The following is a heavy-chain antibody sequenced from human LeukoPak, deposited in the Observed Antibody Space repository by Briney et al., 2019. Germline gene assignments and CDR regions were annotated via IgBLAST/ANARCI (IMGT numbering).Heavy chain of an antibody. CDR3: ARDLSGLSAFEI. D-gene: IGHD5-12*01. J-gene: IGHJ3*02. CDR1: GGTFSNYA. Sequence: SVKVSCKASGGTFSNYAIGWVRQAPGQGLEWMGGVIPIFSTANYAQKFQGRVTITADRSTSTAYMELRSLRSDDTAVYYCARDLSGLSAFEIWGQGTMVTVSS. V-gene: IGHV1-69*06. CDR2: VIPIFSTA.